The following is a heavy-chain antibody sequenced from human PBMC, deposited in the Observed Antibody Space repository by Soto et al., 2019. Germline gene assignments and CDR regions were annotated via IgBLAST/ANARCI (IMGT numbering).Heavy chain of an antibody. J-gene: IGHJ6*02. CDR3: ARDLADRWGGARYYYGMDV. CDR2: ISAYNGNT. CDR1: GYTFTSYG. D-gene: IGHD3-10*01. V-gene: IGHV1-18*01. Sequence: QVQLVQSGAEVKKPGASVKVSCKASGYTFTSYGISWVRQAPGQGLEWMGWISAYNGNTNYAQKLQGRVTMTTDTSTSTAYMEPRSLRSDDTAVYYCARDLADRWGGARYYYGMDVWGQGTTVTVSS.